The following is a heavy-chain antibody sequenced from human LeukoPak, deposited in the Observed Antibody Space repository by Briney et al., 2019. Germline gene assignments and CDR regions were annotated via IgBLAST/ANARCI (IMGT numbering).Heavy chain of an antibody. CDR2: INPSGGST. CDR3: AGEGAGRAFDI. V-gene: IGHV1-46*01. J-gene: IGHJ3*02. CDR1: GYTFTSYY. D-gene: IGHD1-26*01. Sequence: GASVKVSCKASGYTFTSYYIHWVRQAPGQGLEWMGIINPSGGSTNYAQKFRGRVTMTRDTSTSTVYMELSSLRSEDTAVYYCAGEGAGRAFDIWGQGTMVTVSS.